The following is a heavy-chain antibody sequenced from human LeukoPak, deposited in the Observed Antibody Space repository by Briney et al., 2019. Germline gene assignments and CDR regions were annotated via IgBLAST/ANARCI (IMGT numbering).Heavy chain of an antibody. J-gene: IGHJ4*02. CDR3: ASSSPDDYDYVWGSYRLDY. CDR1: GGSFSGYY. V-gene: IGHV4-34*01. Sequence: PSEALSLTCAVYGGSFSGYYWSWIRQPPGKGLDWIGEINHSGSTNYNPSLKSRVTISVDTSKNQFSLKQSSVTAADTAVYYCASSSPDDYDYVWGSYRLDYWGQGTLVTVSS. D-gene: IGHD3-16*02. CDR2: INHSGST.